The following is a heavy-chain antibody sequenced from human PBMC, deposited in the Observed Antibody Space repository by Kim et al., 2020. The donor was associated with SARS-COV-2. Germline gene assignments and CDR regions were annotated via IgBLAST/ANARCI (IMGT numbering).Heavy chain of an antibody. Sequence: ASGKGRFTISRDNAKNSLYLQMNSLRAEATALYSCAKDSVGSLAYNWFDPWGQGTLVTVSS. V-gene: IGHV3-9*01. D-gene: IGHD1-26*01. CDR3: AKDSVGSLAYNWFDP. J-gene: IGHJ5*02.